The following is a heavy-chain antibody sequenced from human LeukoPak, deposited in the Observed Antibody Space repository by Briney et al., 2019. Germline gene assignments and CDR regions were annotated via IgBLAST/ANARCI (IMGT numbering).Heavy chain of an antibody. CDR1: GGSISSGSYY. CDR3: ARVTGGWLVDY. D-gene: IGHD5-24*01. V-gene: IGHV4-61*02. CDR2: IYTSGST. Sequence: PSQTLSLTCTVSGGSISSGSYYWSWIRQPAGKGLEWIGRIYTSGSTNYNPSLKSRVTISVDTSKNQFSLKLSSVTAADTAVYYCARVTGGWLVDYWGQGTLVTVSS. J-gene: IGHJ4*02.